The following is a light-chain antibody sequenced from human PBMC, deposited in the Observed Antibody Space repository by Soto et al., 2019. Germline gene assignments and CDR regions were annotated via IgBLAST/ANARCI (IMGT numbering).Light chain of an antibody. CDR1: QSVSNNY. Sequence: EIVLTQSPGTLSLSPGERATLSCRARQSVSNNYLAWYQQKPGQAPRLLIYGASNRATGIPDRFSGSGSGTDLPLTISRVEPEDFAVYYCQQYGSSGTFGQGTKVEIK. CDR3: QQYGSSGT. J-gene: IGKJ1*01. V-gene: IGKV3-20*01. CDR2: GAS.